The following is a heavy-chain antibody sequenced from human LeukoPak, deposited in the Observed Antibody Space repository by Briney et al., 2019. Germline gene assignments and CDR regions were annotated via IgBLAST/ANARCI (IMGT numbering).Heavy chain of an antibody. J-gene: IGHJ4*02. V-gene: IGHV1-18*01. D-gene: IGHD5-24*01. Sequence: ASVKVSCKASGYTFTNYGFTWVRQAPGQGLEGMGWVGAYNGHTIYAPGLQGRVTMTTDTSTSTVFMELRSLRSDDTAVYYCARGEAKIGYDFWGQGTLVTVSS. CDR3: ARGEAKIGYDF. CDR2: VGAYNGHT. CDR1: GYTFTNYG.